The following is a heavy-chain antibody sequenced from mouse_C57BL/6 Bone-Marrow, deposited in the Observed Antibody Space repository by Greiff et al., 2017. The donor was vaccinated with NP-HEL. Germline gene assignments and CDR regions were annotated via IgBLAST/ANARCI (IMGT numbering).Heavy chain of an antibody. CDR3: ASPYYGSSSWFAY. CDR2: ISNGGGST. V-gene: IGHV5-12*01. J-gene: IGHJ3*01. CDR1: GFTFSDYY. Sequence: EVKLVESGGGLVQPGGSLKLSCAASGFTFSDYYMYWVRQTPEKRLEWVAYISNGGGSTYYPDTVKGRFTISRDNAKNTLYLQMSRLKSEDTAMYYCASPYYGSSSWFAYWGQGTLVTVSA. D-gene: IGHD1-1*01.